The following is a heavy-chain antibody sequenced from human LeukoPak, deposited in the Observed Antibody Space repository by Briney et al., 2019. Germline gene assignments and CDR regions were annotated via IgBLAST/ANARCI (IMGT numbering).Heavy chain of an antibody. CDR3: ARVYSHTLWFFDL. CDR1: GGTFSSYA. D-gene: IGHD5-18*01. J-gene: IGHJ2*01. V-gene: IGHV1-69*05. Sequence: SVKVSCKASGGTFSSYAISWVRQAPGQGLEWMGGIIPIFGTANYAQKFQGRVTITTDESTSTAYMELSSLRSEDTAVYYCARVYSHTLWFFDLWGRGTLVTVSS. CDR2: IIPIFGTA.